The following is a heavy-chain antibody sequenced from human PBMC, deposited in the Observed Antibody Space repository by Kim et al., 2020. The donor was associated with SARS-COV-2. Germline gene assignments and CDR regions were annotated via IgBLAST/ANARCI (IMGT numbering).Heavy chain of an antibody. D-gene: IGHD2-2*01. J-gene: IGHJ3*02. CDR2: ISWNSGSI. CDR1: GFTFGDYA. V-gene: IGHV3-9*01. Sequence: GGSLRLSCAASGFTFGDYAMHWVRQAPGKGLEWVSGISWNSGSIGYADSVKGRFTISRDNAKNSLYLQMNSLRAEDTALYYCAKDKEYQLLSGNAFDIWGQGTMVTVSS. CDR3: AKDKEYQLLSGNAFDI.